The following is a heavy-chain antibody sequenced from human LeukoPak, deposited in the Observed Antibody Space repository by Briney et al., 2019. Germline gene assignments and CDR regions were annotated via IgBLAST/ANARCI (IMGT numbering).Heavy chain of an antibody. Sequence: ASVKVSCKASGYTFSGYYVHWVRQAPGQGLEWMGWINPNAGGTNYAQKFQGRVTMTRDTSIYTAYMELSGLRFDDTAVYYCARALRSGSYREFDYWGQGTLVTVSS. J-gene: IGHJ4*02. CDR2: INPNAGGT. V-gene: IGHV1-2*02. CDR3: ARALRSGSYREFDY. CDR1: GYTFSGYY. D-gene: IGHD1-26*01.